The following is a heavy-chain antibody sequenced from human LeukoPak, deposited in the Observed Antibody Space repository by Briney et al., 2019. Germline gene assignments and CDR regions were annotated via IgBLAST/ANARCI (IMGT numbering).Heavy chain of an antibody. Sequence: GGSLRLSCAASGFTFSSYAMHWVRQAPGKGLEWVAVISYDGSNKYYADSVKGRFTISRDNSKNTLYLQMNSLRAEDTAVYYCARDLHGPRFDPWGQGTLVTVSS. J-gene: IGHJ5*02. V-gene: IGHV3-30-3*01. CDR1: GFTFSSYA. CDR3: ARDLHGPRFDP. CDR2: ISYDGSNK.